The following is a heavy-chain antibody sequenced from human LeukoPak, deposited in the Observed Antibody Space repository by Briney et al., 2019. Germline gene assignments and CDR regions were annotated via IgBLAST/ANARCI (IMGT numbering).Heavy chain of an antibody. J-gene: IGHJ4*02. Sequence: GGSLRLSCAASGFTFDDYAMHWVRQAPGKGLEWVSLVSWDGGTSYYADSVKGRFTISRDNRKNSLYLQMNSLRAEDTALYYCARDAQYTYSGSYFFDYWGQGTLVTVSS. CDR1: GFTFDDYA. D-gene: IGHD1-26*01. CDR3: ARDAQYTYSGSYFFDY. V-gene: IGHV3-43D*03. CDR2: VSWDGGTS.